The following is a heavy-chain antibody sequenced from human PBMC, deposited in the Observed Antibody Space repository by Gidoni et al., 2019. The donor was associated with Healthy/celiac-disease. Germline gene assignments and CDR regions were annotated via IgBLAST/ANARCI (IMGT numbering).Heavy chain of an antibody. D-gene: IGHD5-12*01. J-gene: IGHJ4*02. V-gene: IGHV3-74*01. CDR1: GFPFSRYW. CDR2: INSDGSST. Sequence: EVQLVESGGGLVQPGGSLSLACAASGFPFSRYWMHWVRQAPGKGLVWVSRINSDGSSTSYADSVKGRFTISRDNAKNTLYLQMNSLRAEDTAVYYCAREEGGYDLTNDYWGQGTLVTVSS. CDR3: AREEGGYDLTNDY.